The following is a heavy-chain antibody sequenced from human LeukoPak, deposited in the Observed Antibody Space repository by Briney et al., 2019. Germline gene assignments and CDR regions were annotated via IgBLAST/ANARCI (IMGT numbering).Heavy chain of an antibody. V-gene: IGHV3-7*01. CDR1: RFTFSSYG. Sequence: GGSLRLSCAASRFTFSSYGMSWVRQAPGKGLEWVANIKQDGSEKYYVDSVKGRFTISRDNAKNSLYLQMNSLRAEDTALYYCARLRYNDFWSGHWKYYYYMDVWGKGTTVTVSS. D-gene: IGHD3-3*01. CDR2: IKQDGSEK. CDR3: ARLRYNDFWSGHWKYYYYMDV. J-gene: IGHJ6*03.